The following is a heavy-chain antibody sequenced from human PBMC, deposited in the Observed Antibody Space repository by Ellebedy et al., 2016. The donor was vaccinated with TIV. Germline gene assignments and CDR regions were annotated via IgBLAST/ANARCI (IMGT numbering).Heavy chain of an antibody. CDR1: GGSIRGFY. J-gene: IGHJ4*02. V-gene: IGHV4-34*01. D-gene: IGHD5-24*01. CDR3: AKVSRDGYNWAFDY. Sequence: SETLSLTCTVSGGSIRGFYWSWIRQPPGKGLEWIGEINHSGITNHNPSLKTRVTISVDTSKNQFSLKLTSVTAVDTAVYYCAKVSRDGYNWAFDYWGQGTLVTVSS. CDR2: INHSGIT.